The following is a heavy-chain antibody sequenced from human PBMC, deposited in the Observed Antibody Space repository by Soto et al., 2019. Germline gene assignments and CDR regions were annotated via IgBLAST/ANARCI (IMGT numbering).Heavy chain of an antibody. D-gene: IGHD2-15*01. Sequence: GESLKISCEASGYSFTSYCIGWVRQMPWKGLEWMGIIHPGDSDTKYSPSFQGQVTISVDKSITTAYLQWSSLKASDTAMYYCASTPGPEVAASLEHYYFSGIDVWGQGTTVTV. CDR1: GYSFTSYC. CDR3: ASTPGPEVAASLEHYYFSGIDV. CDR2: IHPGDSDT. J-gene: IGHJ6*02. V-gene: IGHV5-51*01.